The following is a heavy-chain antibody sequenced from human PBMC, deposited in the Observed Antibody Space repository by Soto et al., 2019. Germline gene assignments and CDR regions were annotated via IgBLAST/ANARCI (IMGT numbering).Heavy chain of an antibody. Sequence: QVQLVQSGAEVKKPGASVKVSCKASGYTFTGYYMHWVRQAPGQGLEWMGWINPNSGGTNYAQKFQGWVTMTRDTSISTAYMELSRLRSDDTAVYSCALDSSGYWPSYYYGMDVWGQGTTVTVSS. CDR3: ALDSSGYWPSYYYGMDV. D-gene: IGHD3-22*01. CDR1: GYTFTGYY. V-gene: IGHV1-2*04. J-gene: IGHJ6*02. CDR2: INPNSGGT.